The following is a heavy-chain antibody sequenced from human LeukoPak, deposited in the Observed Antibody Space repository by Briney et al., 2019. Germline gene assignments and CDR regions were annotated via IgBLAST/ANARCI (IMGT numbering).Heavy chain of an antibody. Sequence: PSETLSLTCTISGASISSGTYYWSWIRQPAGKGLEWIGRVYSSGSTNYNPSLKSRVTISVDSSKNQFSLKLNSVTAADTAVYYCAREGRAHSYGYRGDMDVWGKGTTVTISS. CDR2: VYSSGST. J-gene: IGHJ6*03. V-gene: IGHV4-61*02. CDR1: GASISSGTYY. D-gene: IGHD5-18*01. CDR3: AREGRAHSYGYRGDMDV.